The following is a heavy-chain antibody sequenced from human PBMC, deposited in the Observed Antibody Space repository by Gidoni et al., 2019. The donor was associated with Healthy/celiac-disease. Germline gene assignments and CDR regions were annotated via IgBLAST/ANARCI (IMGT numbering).Heavy chain of an antibody. CDR2: INTNPGNP. D-gene: IGHD1-1*01. J-gene: IGHJ4*02. Sequence: QVQMGQSGSELKKPGASVKVSCQAAGDTFTSYAMNWVRQAPGQGLEWMGWINTNPGNPTYAQGFTGRFVFSLDTSVSTAYLQISSLKAEDTAVYYCARVSGSGHHYFDYWGQGTLVTVSS. V-gene: IGHV7-4-1*02. CDR1: GDTFTSYA. CDR3: ARVSGSGHHYFDY.